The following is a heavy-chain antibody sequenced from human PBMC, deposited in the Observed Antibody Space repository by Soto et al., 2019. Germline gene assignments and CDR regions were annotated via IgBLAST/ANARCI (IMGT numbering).Heavy chain of an antibody. CDR2: IYWDDDK. Sequence: QITLKESAPTRVKPTQTLTLTCTFSGFSLTSRPMGVGWIRQPPGKALEWLAFIYWDDDKRYSPSLRSRLTITKDTSGNLVVLTMTNKDPVDTATYYCAHRLSGYNWNGGYFDYWGQGALVTVSS. CDR1: GFSLTSRPMG. V-gene: IGHV2-5*02. CDR3: AHRLSGYNWNGGYFDY. J-gene: IGHJ4*02. D-gene: IGHD1-1*01.